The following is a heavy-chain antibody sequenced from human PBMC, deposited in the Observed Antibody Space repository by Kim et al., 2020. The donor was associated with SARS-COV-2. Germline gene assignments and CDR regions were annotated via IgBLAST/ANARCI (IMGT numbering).Heavy chain of an antibody. J-gene: IGHJ6*04. CDR1: GFTFADHA. CDR2: ISWNSGSI. Sequence: GGSLRLSCVVSGFTFADHAMHWVRQGPGKGLEWVSGISWNSGSIGYADSVKGRFTISRDNAKSSLYLQMNSLRGEDTALYYCARNMWADVVTAVDVWGKGTPVIVSS. D-gene: IGHD2-21*02. V-gene: IGHV3-9*01. CDR3: ARNMWADVVTAVDV.